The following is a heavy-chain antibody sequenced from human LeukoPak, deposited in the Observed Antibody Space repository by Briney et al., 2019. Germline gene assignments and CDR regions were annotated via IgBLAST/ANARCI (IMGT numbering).Heavy chain of an antibody. Sequence: EGSLRLSCAASGFNFGEFWMAWVRQTPGMGLEWVADIKEDGSESFYVDSVKGRFTISRDNSKNTLYLQMNSLRAEDTAVYYCAKLSPYDYVWGSYRDPIDYWGQGTLVTVSS. CDR1: GFNFGEFW. CDR3: AKLSPYDYVWGSYRDPIDY. J-gene: IGHJ4*02. V-gene: IGHV3-7*03. CDR2: IKEDGSES. D-gene: IGHD3-16*02.